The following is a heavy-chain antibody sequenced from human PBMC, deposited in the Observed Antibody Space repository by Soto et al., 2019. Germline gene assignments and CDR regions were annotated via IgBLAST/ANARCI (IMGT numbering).Heavy chain of an antibody. CDR3: ARETGTYFDY. J-gene: IGHJ4*02. V-gene: IGHV1-18*01. CDR2: ISPHNGNT. CDR1: GYTFNPYF. D-gene: IGHD1-1*01. Sequence: VQVVQSGGELKKPGASVKFSCNTYGYTFNPYFITWVRKAPGQGLEWMGWISPHNGNTNYAEKFQGRVTKTADTITKTSYIALRNLSSEDTAVSYCARETGTYFDYWGQGTPSTVSP.